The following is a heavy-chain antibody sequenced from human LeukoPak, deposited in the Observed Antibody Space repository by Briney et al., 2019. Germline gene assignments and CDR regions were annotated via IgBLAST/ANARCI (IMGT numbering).Heavy chain of an antibody. V-gene: IGHV4-34*01. CDR1: GGSFGGYF. CDR3: ARGPPLAYYGTGGYYFFDY. D-gene: IGHD3-22*01. J-gene: IGHJ4*02. Sequence: SETLSLTCSAYGGSFGGYFWSWIRQPPGGGLEWIGEVNHSGSTNYNPSLKSRVTISVDTSRTQFSLNLRSVTAADTAVYYCARGPPLAYYGTGGYYFFDYWGQGILVTVSP. CDR2: VNHSGST.